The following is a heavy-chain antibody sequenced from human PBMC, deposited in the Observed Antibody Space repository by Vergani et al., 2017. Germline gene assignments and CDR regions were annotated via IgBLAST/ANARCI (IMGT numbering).Heavy chain of an antibody. J-gene: IGHJ4*02. D-gene: IGHD6-19*01. Sequence: EVQLVQSGAAVKKPGASLNLSCNPSGYSFTSYWIGWVRQMPGNALLLRGIIYPGDSDTRYSPSFQGQVTISADKSISTAYLQWSSLKASDTAMYYCARLGSGWPYYFDYWGQGTLVTVAS. CDR1: GYSFTSYW. V-gene: IGHV5-51*01. CDR3: ARLGSGWPYYFDY. CDR2: IYPGDSDT.